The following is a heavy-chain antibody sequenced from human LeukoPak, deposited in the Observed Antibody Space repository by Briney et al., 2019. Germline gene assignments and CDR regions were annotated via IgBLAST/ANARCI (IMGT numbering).Heavy chain of an antibody. CDR3: ARHTGRELYDSSGYLAVGVDY. V-gene: IGHV3-30*03. J-gene: IGHJ4*02. Sequence: GGSLRLSCAASGFTFSSYGMHWVRQAPGKGLEWVAVISHDGSNSYYADSVKGRFTISRDNSKSTLYLQMNSLRAEDTAVYYCARHTGRELYDSSGYLAVGVDYWGQGTLVTVSS. D-gene: IGHD3-22*01. CDR1: GFTFSSYG. CDR2: ISHDGSNS.